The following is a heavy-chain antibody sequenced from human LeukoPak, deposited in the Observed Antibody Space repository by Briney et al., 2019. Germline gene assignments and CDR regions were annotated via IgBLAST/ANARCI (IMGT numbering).Heavy chain of an antibody. J-gene: IGHJ4*02. D-gene: IGHD3-10*01. Sequence: SVKVSCKACGGTFSSCAISWVRHAPGQGLEWMGGIIPIFGTANYAQKFQGRVTITADESTSTAYMELSSLRSEDTAVYYCARIPGESYYFDYWGQGTLVTASS. CDR2: IIPIFGTA. CDR3: ARIPGESYYFDY. CDR1: GGTFSSCA. V-gene: IGHV1-69*13.